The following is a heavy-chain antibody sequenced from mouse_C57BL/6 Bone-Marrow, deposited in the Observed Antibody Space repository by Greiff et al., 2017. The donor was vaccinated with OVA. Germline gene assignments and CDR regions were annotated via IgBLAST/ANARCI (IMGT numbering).Heavy chain of an antibody. CDR3: ASDLTAQATPFAY. CDR1: GFSLTSYA. D-gene: IGHD3-2*02. Sequence: QVQLKQSGPGLVAPSPSLSITCTVSGFSLTSYAISWVRQPPGKGLEWLGVIWTGGGTNYNSALKSRLSISKDYSKSQVFLKMNSLQTDDTARYYCASDLTAQATPFAYWGQGTLVTVSA. V-gene: IGHV2-9-1*01. J-gene: IGHJ3*01. CDR2: IWTGGGT.